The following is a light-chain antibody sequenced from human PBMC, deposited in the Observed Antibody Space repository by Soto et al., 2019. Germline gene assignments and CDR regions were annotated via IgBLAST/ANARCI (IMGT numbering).Light chain of an antibody. Sequence: SYELTQPPSVSVSPGQTARITCFGDALSKQYVSWYQQKPGQAPVLLIYKDTERPSGIPERFSGSTSGTTVTLTIDGVQAEDEADYFCQSADSSGTYYVFGSGSQLTVL. CDR3: QSADSSGTYYV. CDR1: ALSKQY. V-gene: IGLV3-25*03. CDR2: KDT. J-gene: IGLJ1*01.